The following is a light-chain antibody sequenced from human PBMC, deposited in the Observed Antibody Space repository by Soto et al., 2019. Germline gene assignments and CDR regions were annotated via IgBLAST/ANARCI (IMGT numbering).Light chain of an antibody. V-gene: IGLV2-14*01. CDR2: EVS. J-gene: IGLJ1*01. CDR3: SSYTRSSTLYV. CDR1: SSDVGGYNY. Sequence: QSVLTQPASVSGSPGQSITISCTGTSSDVGGYNYVSWYQQHPGKAPKLMIFEVSSRPSGVSYRFSGSKSGNTASLTISGLQAEDEADYYCSSYTRSSTLYVFGSGTKVTAL.